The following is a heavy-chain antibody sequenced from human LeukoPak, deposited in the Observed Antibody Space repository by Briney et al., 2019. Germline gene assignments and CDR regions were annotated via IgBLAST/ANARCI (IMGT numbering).Heavy chain of an antibody. V-gene: IGHV3-23*01. CDR3: AKLGEYDILTGYAGGYYGMDV. J-gene: IGHJ6*02. Sequence: GGSLRLSCAASGFTFSSYAMSWVRQAPGKGLEWVSAISGSGGSTYYADSVKGRFTISRDNSKNTLYLQMNSLRAEDTAVYYCAKLGEYDILTGYAGGYYGMDVWGQGTTVTVSS. D-gene: IGHD3-9*01. CDR2: ISGSGGST. CDR1: GFTFSSYA.